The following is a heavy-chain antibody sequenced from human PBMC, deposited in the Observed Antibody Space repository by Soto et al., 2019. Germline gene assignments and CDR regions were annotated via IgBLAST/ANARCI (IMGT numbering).Heavy chain of an antibody. Sequence: SETLSLTCTVSGGSISSYYWSWIRQPPGKGLEWIGYIYYSGSTNYNPSHKSQVNISVDTSKNQFSLKLSSMTAADTAVYYCARMSVTYYYGSGSSGYYGMDVWGQGTTVTVS. CDR3: ARMSVTYYYGSGSSGYYGMDV. J-gene: IGHJ6*02. V-gene: IGHV4-59*08. CDR2: IYYSGST. CDR1: GGSISSYY. D-gene: IGHD3-10*01.